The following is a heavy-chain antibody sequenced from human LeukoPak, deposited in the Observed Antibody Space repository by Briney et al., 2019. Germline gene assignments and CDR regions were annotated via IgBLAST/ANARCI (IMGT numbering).Heavy chain of an antibody. CDR2: ISGDGGST. J-gene: IGHJ4*02. D-gene: IGHD6-13*01. CDR1: GFTFDDYA. Sequence: GGSLRLSCAASGFTFDDYAMHWVRQAPGKGLEWVSLISGDGGSTYYADSVKGRFTISRDNAENSLYLQMNSLRVEDTAVYYCARLGAAAAAAFDYWGQGTLVTVSS. CDR3: ARLGAAAAAAFDY. V-gene: IGHV3-43*02.